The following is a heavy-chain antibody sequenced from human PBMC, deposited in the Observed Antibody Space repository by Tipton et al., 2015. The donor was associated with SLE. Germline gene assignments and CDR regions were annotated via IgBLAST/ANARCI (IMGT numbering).Heavy chain of an antibody. CDR3: ARDRAPSPVAGFPFDI. V-gene: IGHV1-18*01. CDR1: GYTFTSYG. Sequence: QLVQSGAEVKKPGASVKVSCKASGYTFTSYGISWVRQAAGQGLEWMGWISAYNGNTNYAQKLQGRVTMTTDTSTSCDYMELRSLTSDDTAVYYCARDRAPSPVAGFPFDIWGQGTMVTVSS. CDR2: ISAYNGNT. J-gene: IGHJ3*02. D-gene: IGHD6-19*01.